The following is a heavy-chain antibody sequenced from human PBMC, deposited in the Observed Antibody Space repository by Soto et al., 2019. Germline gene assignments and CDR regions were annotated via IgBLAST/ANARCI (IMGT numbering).Heavy chain of an antibody. D-gene: IGHD6-19*01. CDR1: GGSFSGYF. CDR2: VNHNGRN. Sequence: SETLSLTCAVSGGSFSGYFWNWIRQTPGKGLEWVGKVNHNGRNNYNPSLESRVTISLDMSKNHISLKLTSVTAADTAVYYGVRGGSSVWQVALDFWGKGSMVTVSS. CDR3: VRGGSSVWQVALDF. J-gene: IGHJ3*01. V-gene: IGHV4-34*01.